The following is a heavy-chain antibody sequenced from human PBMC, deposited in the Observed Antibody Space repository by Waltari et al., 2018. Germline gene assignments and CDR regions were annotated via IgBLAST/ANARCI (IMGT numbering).Heavy chain of an antibody. CDR1: GHSVNYAFS. D-gene: IGHD6-25*01. J-gene: IGHJ4*02. CDR2: IYHTGSS. V-gene: IGHV4-38-2*02. CDR3: AEEGNTTAGLFDS. Sequence: QVQLRESGPGLVRSSETLSLTCTASGHSVNYAFSWAWIRQSPGGGLEWIASIYHTGSSHYNSSLKSRVSISTDMSTKQFFLTLTHLTAADTAVYYCAEEGNTTAGLFDSWGQGTLVTVSS.